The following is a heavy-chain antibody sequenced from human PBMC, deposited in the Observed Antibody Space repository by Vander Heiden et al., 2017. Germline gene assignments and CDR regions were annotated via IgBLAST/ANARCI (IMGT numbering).Heavy chain of an antibody. V-gene: IGHV5-51*01. CDR3: ARQNDGNYGDYPYEF. CDR1: GYPFRESW. Sequence: LVQSRAAVKKPGEALKVFCPPSGYPFRESWICWVRQMPGKGLESMGVIYPADSETRYSPSFEGQVTMSVDKSTNTADLEWRSLKASDSAMYYCARQNDGNYGDYPYEFWGQGTQVTVSS. D-gene: IGHD4-17*01. CDR2: IYPADSET. J-gene: IGHJ4*02.